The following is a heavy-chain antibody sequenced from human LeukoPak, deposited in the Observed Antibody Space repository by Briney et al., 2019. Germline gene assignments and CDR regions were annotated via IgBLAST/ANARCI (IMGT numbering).Heavy chain of an antibody. D-gene: IGHD6-13*01. Sequence: KPGGSLRLSCEASGFTFSAYAMTWVRQAPGQGLEWVSSIGSDNKPHYSESVKGRFAISRDNSKSMLFLQLNSLRADDTAVYYCASEGPAAGFDAFDMWGQGTMVTVSS. V-gene: IGHV3-69-1*02. J-gene: IGHJ3*02. CDR2: IGSDNKP. CDR3: ASEGPAAGFDAFDM. CDR1: GFTFSAYA.